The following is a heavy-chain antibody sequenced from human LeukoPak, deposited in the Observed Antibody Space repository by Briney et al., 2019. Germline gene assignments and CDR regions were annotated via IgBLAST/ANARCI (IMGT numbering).Heavy chain of an antibody. Sequence: SETLSLTCTVSGGSISSHYWSWIRQPPGKGLEWIGSISHRGSPYYNPSLQSRVTMSADTPNNQFSLRLSSVTAADTAVYYCARDGGFYYTASPNSWFDPWGQGILVTVSS. CDR2: ISHRGSP. CDR3: ARDGGFYYTASPNSWFDP. D-gene: IGHD5-24*01. J-gene: IGHJ5*02. V-gene: IGHV4-59*04. CDR1: GGSISSHY.